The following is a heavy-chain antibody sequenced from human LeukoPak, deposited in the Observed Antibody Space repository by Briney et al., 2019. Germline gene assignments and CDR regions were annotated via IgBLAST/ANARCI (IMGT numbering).Heavy chain of an antibody. CDR3: ARDLGTTVTMYY. J-gene: IGHJ4*02. V-gene: IGHV1-18*01. CDR2: ISAYNGNT. D-gene: IGHD4-17*01. CDR1: GYTFTSYG. Sequence: ASVKVSCKASGYTFTSYGISWVRQAPGQGLGWMGWISAYNGNTNYAQKLQGRVTMTTDTSTSTAYMGLRSLRSDDTAVYYCARDLGTTVTMYYWGRGTLVTVSS.